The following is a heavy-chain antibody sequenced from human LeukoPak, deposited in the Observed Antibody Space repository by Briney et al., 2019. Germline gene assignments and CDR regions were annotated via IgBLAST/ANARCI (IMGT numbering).Heavy chain of an antibody. J-gene: IGHJ3*02. Sequence: SETLSLTCAVYGGSFSGYYWSWIRQPPGKGLEWIGEINHSGSTNYNPSLKSRVTISVDTSKNQFSLKLSSVTAAGTAVYYCARDRYCSGGSCAYDAFDIWGQGTMVTVSS. CDR1: GGSFSGYY. CDR2: INHSGST. V-gene: IGHV4-34*01. D-gene: IGHD2-15*01. CDR3: ARDRYCSGGSCAYDAFDI.